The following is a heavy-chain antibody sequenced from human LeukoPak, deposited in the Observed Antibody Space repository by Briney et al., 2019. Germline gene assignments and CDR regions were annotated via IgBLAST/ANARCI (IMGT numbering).Heavy chain of an antibody. CDR2: ISGSGSTT. J-gene: IGHJ4*02. V-gene: IGHV3-48*03. CDR1: RFTFSSYD. Sequence: GGSLRLSCAASRFTFSSYDMQWVPQAPGKGLEWVSYISGSGSTTYYADSVKGRFTISRDNAKNSLFLQMNSLRAEDTALYYCARVKTTVTTLDYWGQGTLVTVSS. CDR3: ARVKTTVTTLDY. D-gene: IGHD4-17*01.